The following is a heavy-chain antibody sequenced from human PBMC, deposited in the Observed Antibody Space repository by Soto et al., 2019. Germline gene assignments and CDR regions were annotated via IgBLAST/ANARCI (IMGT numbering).Heavy chain of an antibody. CDR2: VGPGGGGT. CDR3: ARELPFTYYFDY. V-gene: IGHV1-46*01. Sequence: QVQLVQSGAEVKEPGASVKLSCTASGYSFISYYIHWVRQAPGQGLEWVGRVGPGGGGTHYAQKFRDRVTMTADTSTSTVYMDLSSLRSDDTALYYCARELPFTYYFDYWGQRTLVAVSS. D-gene: IGHD3-10*01. J-gene: IGHJ4*02. CDR1: GYSFISYY.